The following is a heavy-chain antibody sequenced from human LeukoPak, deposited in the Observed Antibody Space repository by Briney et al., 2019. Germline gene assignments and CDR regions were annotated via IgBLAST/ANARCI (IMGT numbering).Heavy chain of an antibody. J-gene: IGHJ6*02. CDR2: ISYDGSNK. CDR3: ARGGYCSSTSCYVPYYYYGVDV. Sequence: PGGSLRLSCAASGFTFSSYAMHWVRQAPGKGLEWVAVISYDGSNKYYADSVKGRFTISRDNSKNTLYLQMNSLRAEDTAVYYCARGGYCSSTSCYVPYYYYGVDVWGQGTTVTVSS. D-gene: IGHD2-2*03. V-gene: IGHV3-30-3*01. CDR1: GFTFSSYA.